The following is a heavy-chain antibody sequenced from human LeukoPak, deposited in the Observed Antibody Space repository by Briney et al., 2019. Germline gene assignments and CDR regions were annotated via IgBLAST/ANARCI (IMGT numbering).Heavy chain of an antibody. D-gene: IGHD5-18*01. CDR1: GYTFTSYG. CDR2: ISGYNGNT. Sequence: GASVMVSCKASGYTFTSYGISWVRQAPGQGLEWMGWISGYNGNTNYAQKLRGRVTMTTDTSTSTAYMELRSLRSDDTAVYYCARGVVDTDSDAFDIWGQRTMVTVSS. J-gene: IGHJ3*02. CDR3: ARGVVDTDSDAFDI. V-gene: IGHV1-18*01.